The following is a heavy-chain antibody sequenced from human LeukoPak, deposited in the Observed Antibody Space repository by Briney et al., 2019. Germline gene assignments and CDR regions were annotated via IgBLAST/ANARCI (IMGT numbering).Heavy chain of an antibody. J-gene: IGHJ4*02. Sequence: PSGTLSLTCAVSGGSISSSNWWSWVRQPPGKGLEWIGEIYHSGSTNYNPSLKSRVTISVDKSKNQFSLKLSSVTDADTAVYYCARNEYYYDSSGYLDYWGQGTLVTVSS. CDR1: GGSISSSNW. CDR2: IYHSGST. CDR3: ARNEYYYDSSGYLDY. V-gene: IGHV4-4*02. D-gene: IGHD3-22*01.